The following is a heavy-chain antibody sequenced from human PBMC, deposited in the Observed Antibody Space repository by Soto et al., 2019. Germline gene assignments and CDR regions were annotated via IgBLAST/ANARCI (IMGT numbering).Heavy chain of an antibody. CDR1: GYTITHPN. CDR2: ISAYNGDT. V-gene: IGHV1-18*01. J-gene: IGHJ1*01. D-gene: IGHD1-26*01. CDR3: ARDSSNSSGRYQFFDS. Sequence: GASGKASCKASGYTITHPNRVWVRQAPAQELEWMGWISAYNGDTKYAQTLQDRVTMTTDTFTTTAYMELRSLRSDDTAVYYCARDSSNSSGRYQFFDSRAQGTLVPVSS.